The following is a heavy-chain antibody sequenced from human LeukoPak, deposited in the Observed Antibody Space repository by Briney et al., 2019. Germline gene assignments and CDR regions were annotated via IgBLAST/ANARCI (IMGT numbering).Heavy chain of an antibody. CDR2: ISSSGSGDNT. CDR3: AKLRRGYSGYDYVNWFDP. Sequence: GGSLRLSCAASGVTLSTYAMSWARQAPGKGLEWVSGISSSGSGDNTYYADSVKGRFTISRDNSKNTLYLQMNSLRAEDTAVYYCAKLRRGYSGYDYVNWFDPWGQGTLVTVSS. D-gene: IGHD5-12*01. V-gene: IGHV3-23*01. J-gene: IGHJ5*02. CDR1: GVTLSTYA.